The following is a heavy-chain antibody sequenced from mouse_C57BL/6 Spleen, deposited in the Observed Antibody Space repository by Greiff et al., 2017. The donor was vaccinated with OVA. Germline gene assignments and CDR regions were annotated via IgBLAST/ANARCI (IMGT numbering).Heavy chain of an antibody. CDR3: ARVNYYSNSAYAMDY. D-gene: IGHD2-5*01. CDR1: GYSIPSGYY. Sequence: VHLVESGPGLVKPSQSLSLTCSVTGYSIPSGYYWNWIRQFPGNKLEWMGFISYVGSNSNNPTLKHRISISRDTSKNQVVLKLNSVTTENTATYDCARVNYYSNSAYAMDYWGQGTSVTVSS. V-gene: IGHV3-6*01. CDR2: ISYVGSN. J-gene: IGHJ4*01.